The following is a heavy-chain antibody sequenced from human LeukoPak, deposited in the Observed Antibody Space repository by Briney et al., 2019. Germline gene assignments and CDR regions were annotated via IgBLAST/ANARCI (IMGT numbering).Heavy chain of an antibody. CDR1: GYSFTGYF. V-gene: IGHV1-2*02. J-gene: IGHJ4*02. Sequence: GASVKVSCKASGYSFTGYFMHWVRQAPGQGLEWMGWIRPKSGDTKSAQKFQGRVTVTTDTTISTAFLELSRLTSDDTADYYCARGLSGTGNPHFDSWGQGTLVTVSS. D-gene: IGHD4-23*01. CDR3: ARGLSGTGNPHFDS. CDR2: IRPKSGDT.